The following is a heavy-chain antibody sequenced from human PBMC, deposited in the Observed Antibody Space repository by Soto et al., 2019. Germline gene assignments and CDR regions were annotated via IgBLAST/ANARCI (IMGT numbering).Heavy chain of an antibody. J-gene: IGHJ5*02. CDR3: TKDRYYDFWSGYP. Sequence: PGGSLRLSCAASGFTFSSYAMSWVRQAPGKGLEWVSAISGSGGSTYYADSVKGRFTISRDNSKNTLYLQMNSLRAEGTAVYYCTKDRYYDFWSGYPWGPGPLVTVYS. V-gene: IGHV3-23*01. CDR2: ISGSGGST. D-gene: IGHD3-3*01. CDR1: GFTFSSYA.